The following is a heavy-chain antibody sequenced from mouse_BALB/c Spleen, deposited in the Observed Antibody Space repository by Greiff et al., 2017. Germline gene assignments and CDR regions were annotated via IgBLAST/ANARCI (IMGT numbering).Heavy chain of an antibody. D-gene: IGHD2-1*01. V-gene: IGHV2-6-2*01. CDR1: GFSLTSYG. CDR2: IWSDGST. CDR3: ARQDYGNYWFAY. Sequence: VKLQQSGPDLVAPSQSLSITCTVSGFSLTSYGVHWVRQPPGKGLEWLVVIWSDGSTTYNSALKSRLSISKDNSKSQVFLKMNSLQTDDTAMYYCARQDYGNYWFAYWGQGTLVTVSA. J-gene: IGHJ3*01.